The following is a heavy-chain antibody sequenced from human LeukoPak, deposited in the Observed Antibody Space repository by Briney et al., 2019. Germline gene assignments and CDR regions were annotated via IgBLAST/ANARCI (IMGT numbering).Heavy chain of an antibody. CDR1: GGSISSYY. D-gene: IGHD6-13*01. CDR2: IYYSGST. J-gene: IGHJ4*02. CDR3: AKSRHNSTWWRYFDY. V-gene: IGHV4-59*01. Sequence: SETLSLTCTVSGGSISSYYWSWIRQPPGKWLEWIWYIYYSGSTKYNPSLKSRVTISVDASKTQFSLKLNSVTAADTAVYYCAKSRHNSTWWRYFDYWGQGTLVTVSS.